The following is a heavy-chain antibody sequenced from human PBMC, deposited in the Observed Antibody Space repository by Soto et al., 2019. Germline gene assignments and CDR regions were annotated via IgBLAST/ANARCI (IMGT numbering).Heavy chain of an antibody. Sequence: QVQLVQSGAEVKKPGSSVKVSCKASGGTFSSYAISWVRQAPGQGLEWMGGIIPIFGTADYAQKFQGRVKIPTXXSXTXAYMELSSLRSEDTAVYYCATQPVGVTANYYSGMDVWGQGTTVTVSS. D-gene: IGHD2-21*02. CDR3: ATQPVGVTANYYSGMDV. CDR1: GGTFSSYA. V-gene: IGHV1-69*05. CDR2: IIPIFGTA. J-gene: IGHJ6*02.